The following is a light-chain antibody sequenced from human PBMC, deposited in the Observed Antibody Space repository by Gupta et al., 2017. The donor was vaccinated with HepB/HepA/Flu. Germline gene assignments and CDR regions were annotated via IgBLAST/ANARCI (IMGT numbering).Light chain of an antibody. CDR3: QQYDNLPLT. J-gene: IGKJ4*01. V-gene: IGKV1-33*01. CDR1: QDISNY. Sequence: DIQMTQSPSSLSASVGDRVTITCQASQDISNYLNWYQQNPGKAPKLLIYDASNLETGVPSRFSGSGSGTDFTFTISSLQPEDFATYYCQQYDNLPLTFGGGTKVEIK. CDR2: DAS.